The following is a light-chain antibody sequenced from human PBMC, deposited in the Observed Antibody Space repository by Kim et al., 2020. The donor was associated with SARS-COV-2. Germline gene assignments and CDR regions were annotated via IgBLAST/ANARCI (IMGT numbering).Light chain of an antibody. CDR3: QQLTSYPLT. Sequence: DIQLTQSPSFLSASVGDRVTITCRASQGISSYLAWYQQKPGKAPKLLIYAASTSQRGVPSRFSGSGSGTEFTLTISSLQPEDFATYYRQQLTSYPLTFGGGTKVDIK. J-gene: IGKJ4*01. CDR1: QGISSY. CDR2: AAS. V-gene: IGKV1-9*01.